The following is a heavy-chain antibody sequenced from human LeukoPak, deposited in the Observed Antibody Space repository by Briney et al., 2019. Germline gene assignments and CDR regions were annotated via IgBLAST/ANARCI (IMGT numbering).Heavy chain of an antibody. CDR2: TYYRSRWFS. Sequence: SQTLSLTCAVSGDSVSSNSAAWNWIRQSPSRGLEWLGRTYYRSRWFSAYAVSVKSRIIINPDTSKNRFSLQLNSVTPEDTAVYYCARGPAVLDPWGQGTLVTVSS. V-gene: IGHV6-1*01. J-gene: IGHJ5*02. D-gene: IGHD2-2*01. CDR1: GDSVSSNSAA. CDR3: ARGPAVLDP.